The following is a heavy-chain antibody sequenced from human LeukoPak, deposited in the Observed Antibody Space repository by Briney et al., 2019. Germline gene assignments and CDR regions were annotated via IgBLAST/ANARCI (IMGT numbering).Heavy chain of an antibody. Sequence: PGGSLRLSCSASGFTFSIYGMSWVRQAPGKGLEWVSAISGSGDRTYYADSVKGRFTISRDNSNNTLYLQMNSLRAEDTAVYYCARAPIRYFDSQYYFDYWGQGTLVTVSS. CDR1: GFTFSIYG. CDR3: ARAPIRYFDSQYYFDY. CDR2: ISGSGDRT. J-gene: IGHJ4*02. V-gene: IGHV3-23*01. D-gene: IGHD3-9*01.